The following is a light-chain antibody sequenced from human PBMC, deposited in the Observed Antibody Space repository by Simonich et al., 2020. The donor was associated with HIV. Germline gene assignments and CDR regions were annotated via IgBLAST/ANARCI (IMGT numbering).Light chain of an antibody. J-gene: IGKJ4*01. CDR1: QRVSNN. CDR2: GAS. Sequence: EIVMTQSPATLSVSPGERATLSCRASQRVSNNLAWNQQKPGQAPRLLIYGASARATDIPARFSGSGSGTEFTLTISTMQSEDFAVYYCQQYNNWPPATFGGGTKVDIK. CDR3: QQYNNWPPAT. V-gene: IGKV3-15*01.